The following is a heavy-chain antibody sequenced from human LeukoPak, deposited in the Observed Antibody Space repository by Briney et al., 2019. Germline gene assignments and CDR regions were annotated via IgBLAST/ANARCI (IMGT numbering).Heavy chain of an antibody. CDR2: IIPIFGTA. CDR1: GGTFSSYA. V-gene: IGHV1-69*13. Sequence: GASVKASCKASGGTFSSYAISWVRQAPGQGLEWMGGIIPIFGTANYAQKFQGRVTITADESTSTAYMELSSLRSEDTAVYYCARDAREITIYYYYMDVWGKGTTVTVSS. J-gene: IGHJ6*03. CDR3: ARDAREITIYYYYMDV. D-gene: IGHD3-3*01.